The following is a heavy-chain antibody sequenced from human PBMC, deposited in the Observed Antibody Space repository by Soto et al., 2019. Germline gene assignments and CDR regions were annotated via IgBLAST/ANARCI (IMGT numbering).Heavy chain of an antibody. Sequence: QITLKESGPTLVKPTQTLTLTCTFSAFSLSTGGVGVGWIRQPPGKALEWLALIYWDDDKRYSPSLRSRLTITKDTSKTPVVLPMTNMDPGDTATYYCIQSRCGGDCLQSYASYYYYGMDVWGQGTTVTVSS. D-gene: IGHD2-21*02. CDR1: AFSLSTGGVG. CDR2: IYWDDDK. J-gene: IGHJ6*02. V-gene: IGHV2-5*02. CDR3: IQSRCGGDCLQSYASYYYYGMDV.